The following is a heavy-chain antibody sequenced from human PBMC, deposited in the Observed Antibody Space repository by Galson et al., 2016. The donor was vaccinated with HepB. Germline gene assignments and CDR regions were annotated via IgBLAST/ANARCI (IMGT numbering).Heavy chain of an antibody. CDR2: INHSGST. CDR3: AIDYDRVALDM. CDR1: GGPSGAYC. V-gene: IGHV4-34*01. Sequence: ETLSLTCAVYGGPSGAYCWNWIRQSPGKGLEWIGEINHSGSTNYNPSLKSRVTISADTSKKQFSLKLNSVTAADTAVYYCAIDYDRVALDMWGQGTKVTVSS. D-gene: IGHD3-16*01. J-gene: IGHJ3*02.